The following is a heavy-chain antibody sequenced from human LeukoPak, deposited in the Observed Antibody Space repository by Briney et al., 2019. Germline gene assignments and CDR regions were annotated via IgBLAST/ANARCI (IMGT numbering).Heavy chain of an antibody. J-gene: IGHJ3*02. CDR1: GGSISSGTYY. Sequence: SQTLSLTCTVSGGSISSGTYYWSWIRQPAGKGLEWIGRIYISGSTNYNPSLESRVTVSVDTSKNQFSLKLNSVTAADTAVYYCARRLYQPSRYAFDIWGQGTMVTVSS. CDR2: IYISGST. V-gene: IGHV4-61*02. CDR3: ARRLYQPSRYAFDI. D-gene: IGHD2-2*01.